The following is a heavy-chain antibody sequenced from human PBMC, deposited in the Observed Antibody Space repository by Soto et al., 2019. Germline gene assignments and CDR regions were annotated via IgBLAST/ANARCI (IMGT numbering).Heavy chain of an antibody. V-gene: IGHV4-34*01. CDR3: ARGPFYCSGGSCYTRAYFDY. CDR1: GGSCSGYY. Sequence: SETLSLTCAVYGGSCSGYYWSWIRQPPGKGLEWIGEINHSGSTNYNPSLKSRVTISVDTSKKQFSLKLGSVTAADTGVYYCARGPFYCSGGSCYTRAYFDYWGQGTLVTVSS. D-gene: IGHD2-15*01. CDR2: INHSGST. J-gene: IGHJ4*02.